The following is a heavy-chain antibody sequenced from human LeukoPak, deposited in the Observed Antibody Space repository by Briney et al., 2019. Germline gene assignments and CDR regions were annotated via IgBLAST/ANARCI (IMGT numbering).Heavy chain of an antibody. CDR3: ARGIRWVMVVAAKGYYFDY. D-gene: IGHD2-15*01. CDR1: GFTFSSYW. J-gene: IGHJ4*02. V-gene: IGHV3-7*01. Sequence: PGGSLRLSCAASGFTFSSYWMSWVRQAPGKGLEWVANIKQDGSEKYYVDSVKGRFTISRDNAKNSLYLQMNSLRAEDTAVYYCARGIRWVMVVAAKGYYFDYWGQGTLVTVSS. CDR2: IKQDGSEK.